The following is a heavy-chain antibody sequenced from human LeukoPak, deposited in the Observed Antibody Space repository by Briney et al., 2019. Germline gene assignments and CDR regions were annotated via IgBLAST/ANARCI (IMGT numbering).Heavy chain of an antibody. CDR1: GGSFSGYY. CDR3: ARIDLDMRYYGSGSFDY. Sequence: PSETLSLTRAVYGGSFSGYYWSSIRQPPGKGLEWIGEINHSGSTNYNPSLKSRVTISVDTSKNQFSLKLSSVTAADTAVYYCARIDLDMRYYGSGSFDYWGQGALVTVSS. CDR2: INHSGST. D-gene: IGHD3-10*01. V-gene: IGHV4-34*01. J-gene: IGHJ4*02.